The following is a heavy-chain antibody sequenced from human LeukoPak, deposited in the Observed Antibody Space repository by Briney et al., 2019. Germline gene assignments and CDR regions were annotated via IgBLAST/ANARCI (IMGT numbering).Heavy chain of an antibody. D-gene: IGHD1-26*01. CDR3: ARGYSGSYSHAFDI. CDR1: GGTFSSYA. J-gene: IGHJ3*02. V-gene: IGHV1-69*05. Sequence: SVKVSCKASGGTFSSYAISWVRQAPGQGLEWMGGIIPIFGTANYAQKFQGRVTITTDESTSTAYMELSSLRSEDTAVYYCARGYSGSYSHAFDIWGQGTMVTVSS. CDR2: IIPIFGTA.